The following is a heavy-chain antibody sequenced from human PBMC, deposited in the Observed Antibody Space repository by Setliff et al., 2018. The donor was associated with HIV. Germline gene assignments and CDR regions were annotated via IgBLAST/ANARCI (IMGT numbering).Heavy chain of an antibody. Sequence: SQTLSLTCAIPGDSVSSNSATWNWIRQSPSRGLEWLGETYYRSKWYNNYAVSVKSRMILNPDTSKNQFSLHLTSVTAADTAVYYCATLSGPVDHWGQGTLVTVSS. CDR2: TYYRSKWYN. D-gene: IGHD3-3*01. V-gene: IGHV6-1*01. CDR1: GDSVSSNSAT. CDR3: ATLSGPVDH. J-gene: IGHJ4*02.